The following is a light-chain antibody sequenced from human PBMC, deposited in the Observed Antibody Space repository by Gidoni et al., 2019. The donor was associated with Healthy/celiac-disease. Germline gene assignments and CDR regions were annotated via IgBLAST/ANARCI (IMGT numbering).Light chain of an antibody. CDR3: QQYYSTPQT. CDR2: WAS. CDR1: QSVLYSSNNKNY. J-gene: IGKJ1*01. V-gene: IGKV4-1*01. Sequence: IVMALSPDSPSVSLGERATTHCKSSQSVLYSSNNKNYLAWYQQKPGQPPKLLIYWASTRESGVPDRFSGSGSGTDFTLTISSLQAEDVAVYYCQQYYSTPQTFGQGTKVEIK.